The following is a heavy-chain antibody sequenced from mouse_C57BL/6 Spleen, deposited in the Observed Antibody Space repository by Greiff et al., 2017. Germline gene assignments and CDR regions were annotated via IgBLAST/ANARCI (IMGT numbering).Heavy chain of an antibody. CDR3: AIQTYDRYWYFDV. CDR2: IHPSDSDT. Sequence: VQLQQPGAELVKPGASVKVSCKASGYTFTSYWMHWVKQRPGQGLEWIGRIHPSDSDTNYNQKFKGKATLTVDKSSSTAYMQLSSLTSEDSAVYYCAIQTYDRYWYFDVWGTGTTVTVSS. V-gene: IGHV1-74*01. CDR1: GYTFTSYW. D-gene: IGHD2-12*01. J-gene: IGHJ1*03.